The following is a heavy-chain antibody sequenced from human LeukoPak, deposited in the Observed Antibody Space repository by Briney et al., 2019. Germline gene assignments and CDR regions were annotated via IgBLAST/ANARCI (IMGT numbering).Heavy chain of an antibody. CDR3: ARLGRSRGVSRWFDP. D-gene: IGHD3-10*01. Sequence: PSETLSLTCTVSGGSISSSSYYWGWIRQPPGKGLEWIGSIYYSGSTYYNPSLKSQVTISVDTSKNQFSLKLSSVTAADTAVYYCARLGRSRGVSRWFDPWGQGTLVTVSS. J-gene: IGHJ5*02. CDR2: IYYSGST. CDR1: GGSISSSSYY. V-gene: IGHV4-39*07.